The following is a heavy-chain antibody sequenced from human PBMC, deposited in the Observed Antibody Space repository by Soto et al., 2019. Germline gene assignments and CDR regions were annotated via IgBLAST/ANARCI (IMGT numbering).Heavy chain of an antibody. CDR2: ISSSSSTI. Sequence: GGSLRLSCAASGFTFSSYSMNWVRQAPGKGLEWVSYISSSSSTIYYADSVKGRFTISRDNAKNSLYLQMNSLRAEDTALYYCAKDSQPASIAVAGTDDAFDIWGQGTMVTVSS. CDR3: AKDSQPASIAVAGTDDAFDI. J-gene: IGHJ3*02. CDR1: GFTFSSYS. D-gene: IGHD6-19*01. V-gene: IGHV3-48*01.